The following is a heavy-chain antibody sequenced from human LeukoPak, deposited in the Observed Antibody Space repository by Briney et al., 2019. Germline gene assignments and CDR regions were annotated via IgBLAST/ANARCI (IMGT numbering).Heavy chain of an antibody. D-gene: IGHD5-12*01. CDR2: ITSSGSDI. CDR3: ARYIVATSGDF. CDR1: GFTFSDYY. Sequence: GGSLRLSCAASGFTFSDYYMSWIRQAPGKGLEWVAYITSSGSDIYYADSVRGRFSISRDNAKNSLFLQMNSLRVEDTATYYCARYIVATSGDFWGQGTLVSASS. J-gene: IGHJ4*02. V-gene: IGHV3-11*01.